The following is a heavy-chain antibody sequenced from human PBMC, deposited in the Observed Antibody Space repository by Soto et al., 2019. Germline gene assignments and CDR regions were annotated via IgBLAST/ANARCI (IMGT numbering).Heavy chain of an antibody. CDR2: VSGSAGST. CDR3: ARVQGTARNAFDV. D-gene: IGHD6-6*01. CDR1: GFTFSIYV. Sequence: EVRLLESGGGLVQPGGSLRLTCAASGFTFSIYVMTWVRQAPGKGLEWVSAVSGSAGSTYYADSVKGRFPISRDNSKNTLYLQMNSLTADDTAVYYCARVQGTARNAFDVWGHGTMVTVSS. J-gene: IGHJ3*01. V-gene: IGHV3-23*01.